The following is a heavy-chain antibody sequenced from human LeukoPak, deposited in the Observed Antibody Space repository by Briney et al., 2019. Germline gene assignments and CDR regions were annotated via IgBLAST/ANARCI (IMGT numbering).Heavy chain of an antibody. CDR2: INPNSGGT. V-gene: IGHV1-2*02. D-gene: IGHD3-10*01. Sequence: ASVKVSCKASGYTFTGYYMHWVRQAPGQGLEWMGWINPNSGGTNYAQKFQGRVTMTRDTSISTAYMELSRLRSDDTAVYYCARAAYYYGSGSYYILNWFDPLGPGNPGHRLL. J-gene: IGHJ5*02. CDR1: GYTFTGYY. CDR3: ARAAYYYGSGSYYILNWFDP.